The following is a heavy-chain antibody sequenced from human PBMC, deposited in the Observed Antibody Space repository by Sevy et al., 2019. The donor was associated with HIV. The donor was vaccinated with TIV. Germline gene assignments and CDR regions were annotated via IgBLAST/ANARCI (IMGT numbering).Heavy chain of an antibody. CDR3: AGENAWGRGYS. Sequence: SETLSLTCTVSGGTITSLYWNWIRQPPGKGLEWIANIYYNGHINYNPSLKSRVTLSLDTSKNQFSMRLSSVTAADTAMYYCAGENAWGRGYSWGQGTLVTVSS. CDR2: IYYNGHI. V-gene: IGHV4-59*08. D-gene: IGHD1-26*01. J-gene: IGHJ4*02. CDR1: GGTITSLY.